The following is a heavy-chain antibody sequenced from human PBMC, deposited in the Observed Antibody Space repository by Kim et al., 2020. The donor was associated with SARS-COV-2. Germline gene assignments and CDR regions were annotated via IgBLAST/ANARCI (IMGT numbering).Heavy chain of an antibody. V-gene: IGHV1-2*02. D-gene: IGHD3-3*01. CDR3: VRSANFWSGHYLDL. CDR2: INPYSGDT. CDR1: GYTFTDYY. Sequence: ASVKVSCKASGYTFTDYYIHWVRQAPGQGLEWMGWINPYSGDTNYAQKFQGRVTMTRDTSISTPYVELTSLRSDDTAVDYCVRSANFWSGHYLDLWGQGTLLPVS. J-gene: IGHJ5*02.